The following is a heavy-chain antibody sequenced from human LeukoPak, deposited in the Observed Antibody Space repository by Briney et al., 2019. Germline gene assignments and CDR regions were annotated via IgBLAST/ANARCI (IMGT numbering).Heavy chain of an antibody. CDR2: INWNGGST. Sequence: GGSLRLSCAASGFTFHTYTLSWVRQAPGKGLEWVSGINWNGGSTGYADSVKGRFTISRDNAKNSLYLQMNSLRAEDTAVYYCARDTLDSSGYYSGNDAFDIWGQGTMVTVSS. CDR1: GFTFHTYT. CDR3: ARDTLDSSGYYSGNDAFDI. V-gene: IGHV3-20*04. D-gene: IGHD3-22*01. J-gene: IGHJ3*02.